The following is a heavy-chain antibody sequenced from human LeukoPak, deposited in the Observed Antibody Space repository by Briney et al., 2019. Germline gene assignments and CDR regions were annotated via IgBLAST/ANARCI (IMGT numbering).Heavy chain of an antibody. CDR2: IYYSGST. CDR1: GGFISSSSYY. V-gene: IGHV4-39*07. CDR3: ARVPYYYDSSGYYSDY. Sequence: PSETLSLTCTVSGGFISSSSYYWGWIRQPPGKGLEWIGSIYYSGSTYYNPSLKSRVTISVDTSKNQFSLKLSSVTAADTAVYYCARVPYYYDSSGYYSDYWGQGTLVTVSS. D-gene: IGHD3-22*01. J-gene: IGHJ4*02.